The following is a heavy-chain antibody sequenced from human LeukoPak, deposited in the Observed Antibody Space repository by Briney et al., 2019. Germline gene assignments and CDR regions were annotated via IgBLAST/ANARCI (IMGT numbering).Heavy chain of an antibody. J-gene: IGHJ5*02. V-gene: IGHV3-30*02. CDR3: AKTNEYYDSSGYYT. CDR1: GFTFSSYG. CDR2: IRYDGSNK. Sequence: PGGSLRLSCAASGFTFSSYGMHWVRQAPGKGLEWVAFIRYDGSNKYYADSVKGRFTISRDNSKNTLYLQMNSLRAEDTAVYYCAKTNEYYDSSGYYTWGQGTLVTVSS. D-gene: IGHD3-22*01.